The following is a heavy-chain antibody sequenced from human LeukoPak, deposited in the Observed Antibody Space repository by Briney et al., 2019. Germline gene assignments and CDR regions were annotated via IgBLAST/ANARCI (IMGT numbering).Heavy chain of an antibody. V-gene: IGHV1-2*02. J-gene: IGHJ4*02. CDR2: INPNSGGT. Sequence: ASVKVSCKASGNTFAGYYVHWVRQAPGQGLEWMGWINPNSGGTNYAQKFQGRVTMTRDTSISTAYMELSSLRSEDTAVYYCATAPMVRGVIIQFDYWGQGTLVTVSS. CDR3: ATAPMVRGVIIQFDY. D-gene: IGHD3-10*01. CDR1: GNTFAGYY.